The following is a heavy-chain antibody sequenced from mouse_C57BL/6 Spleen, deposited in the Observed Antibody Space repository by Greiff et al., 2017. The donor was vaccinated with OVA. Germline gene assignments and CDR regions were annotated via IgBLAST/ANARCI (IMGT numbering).Heavy chain of an antibody. D-gene: IGHD2-4*01. CDR2: IDPSDSYT. J-gene: IGHJ2*01. Sequence: QVQLQQSGAELVKPGASVKLSCKASGYTFTSYWMQWVKQRPGQGLDWIGEIDPSDSYTNYNQKFKGKATLTVDTSSSTAYMQLSSLTSEDSAVYYCARHDDDGGDYWGQGTTLTVSS. CDR3: ARHDDDGGDY. V-gene: IGHV1-50*01. CDR1: GYTFTSYW.